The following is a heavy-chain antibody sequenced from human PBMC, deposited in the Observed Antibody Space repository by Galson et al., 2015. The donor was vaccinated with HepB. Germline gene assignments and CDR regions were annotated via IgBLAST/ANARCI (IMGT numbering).Heavy chain of an antibody. V-gene: IGHV3-9*01. CDR1: GFTFDDYA. D-gene: IGHD2-2*01. Sequence: SLRLSCAASGFTFDDYAMHWVRQAPGKGLEWVSGIAWDSGSIGYADSVKGRFTVSRDNAKNSLYLQMDSLRAEDTALYYCAKDVPRGYCSGTIYYYGMEVWGQGTTVTVSS. CDR3: AKDVPRGYCSGTIYYYGMEV. CDR2: IAWDSGSI. J-gene: IGHJ6*02.